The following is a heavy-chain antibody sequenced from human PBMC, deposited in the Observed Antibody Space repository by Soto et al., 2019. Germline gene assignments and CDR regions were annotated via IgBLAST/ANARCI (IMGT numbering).Heavy chain of an antibody. Sequence: GSLRLSCVVSGFTFSSYNMHWVRQAPGEGLEWVAVISFDGANTFYADSVKGRFTISRDISRDTLYLQMSRLRVEDTAIYYCAKRELTGGWGQGTLVTVSS. CDR3: AKRELTGG. V-gene: IGHV3-30-3*02. J-gene: IGHJ4*02. D-gene: IGHD1-26*01. CDR1: GFTFSSYN. CDR2: ISFDGANT.